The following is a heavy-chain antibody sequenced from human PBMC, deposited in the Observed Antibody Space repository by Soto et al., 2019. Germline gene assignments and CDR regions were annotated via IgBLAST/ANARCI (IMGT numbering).Heavy chain of an antibody. CDR2: IDPTDSYT. J-gene: IGHJ5*02. CDR3: ARNAVVQGGNTVDWFDP. D-gene: IGHD2-15*01. CDR1: GYSFTSYW. Sequence: AESLTISCKVSGYSFTSYWITWVLQMPGKGLEWMGMIDPTDSYTKYSPSFQGHVTISADKSISTAFLQWRSLQASDTAMYYCARNAVVQGGNTVDWFDPWGQGTLVTVSS. V-gene: IGHV5-10-1*01.